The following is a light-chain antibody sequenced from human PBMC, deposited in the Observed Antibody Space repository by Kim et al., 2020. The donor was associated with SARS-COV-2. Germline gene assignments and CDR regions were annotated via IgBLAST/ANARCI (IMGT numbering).Light chain of an antibody. CDR2: GAS. CDR1: QNIRTY. CDR3: QQYSNWPPNT. V-gene: IGKV3-15*01. Sequence: ETVMTQSPATLSVSPGETATLSCRASQNIRTYLAWYQQKPGQAPRLLIYGASTRATGIPARFSGSGSGTEFTLTISSLQSEDLALYYCQQYSNWPPNTFGQGTKLEI. J-gene: IGKJ2*01.